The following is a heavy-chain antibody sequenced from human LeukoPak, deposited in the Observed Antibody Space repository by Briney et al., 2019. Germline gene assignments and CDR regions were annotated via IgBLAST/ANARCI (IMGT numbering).Heavy chain of an antibody. D-gene: IGHD4-17*01. CDR1: GFTFSSYN. J-gene: IGHJ5*02. Sequence: GGSLRLSCAASGFTFSSYNMNWVRQAPGKGLEWVSYISSSSSTIYYADSVKGRFTISRDNAKNSLYLQMNSLRAEDTAVYYCARTTTVTTFDPWGQRTLVTVSS. CDR3: ARTTTVTTFDP. V-gene: IGHV3-48*01. CDR2: ISSSSSTI.